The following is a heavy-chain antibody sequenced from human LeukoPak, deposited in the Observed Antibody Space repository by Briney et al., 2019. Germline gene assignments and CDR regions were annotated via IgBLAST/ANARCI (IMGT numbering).Heavy chain of an antibody. Sequence: PGGSLRLSCAASGFTFSSYGMHWVRQAPGKGLEWVAFIRYDGSNKYYADSVKGRFTISRDNSKNTLYLQMNSLRAEDTAVYYCAKDYVREPPEGAGFDFWGQGTLVTVSS. CDR1: GFTFSSYG. V-gene: IGHV3-30*02. J-gene: IGHJ4*02. CDR3: AKDYVREPPEGAGFDF. CDR2: IRYDGSNK. D-gene: IGHD6-19*01.